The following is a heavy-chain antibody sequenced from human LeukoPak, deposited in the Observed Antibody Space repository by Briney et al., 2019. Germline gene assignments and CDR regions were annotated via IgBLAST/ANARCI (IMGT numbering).Heavy chain of an antibody. CDR3: ARVSWSNYYFDY. Sequence: SETLSLTCTVSGGSISSGGYYWSWIRQPPGKGLEWIGYIYYSGSTYYNPSLKSRVTISVDTSKNQFSLKLSSVTAADTAVYYCARVSWSNYYFDYWGQGTLVTVSS. CDR2: IYYSGST. CDR1: GGSISSGGYY. V-gene: IGHV4-31*03. D-gene: IGHD2-15*01. J-gene: IGHJ4*02.